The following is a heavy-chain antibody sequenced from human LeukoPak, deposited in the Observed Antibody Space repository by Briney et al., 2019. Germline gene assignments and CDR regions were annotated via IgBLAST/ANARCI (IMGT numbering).Heavy chain of an antibody. V-gene: IGHV1-69*13. CDR3: ARGPGGIRGVIEFYYMDV. J-gene: IGHJ6*03. Sequence: VKVSCKASGGTFSSYEISWVRQAPGQGLEWMGGIIPMFGTANYAQKFQGRVTITADESTSTAYMELSSLRSEDTAVYYCARGPGGIRGVIEFYYMDVWGKGTTVTISS. CDR1: GGTFSSYE. D-gene: IGHD3-10*01. CDR2: IIPMFGTA.